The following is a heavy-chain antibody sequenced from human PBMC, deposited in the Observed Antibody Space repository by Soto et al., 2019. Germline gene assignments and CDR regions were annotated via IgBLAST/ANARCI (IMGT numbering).Heavy chain of an antibody. D-gene: IGHD1-26*01. CDR2: IYPGDSDT. Sequence: PGESLKISCKGSGYSFTSYWIGWVRQMPGKGLEWMGIIYPGDSDTRYSPSFQGQVTISADKSISTAYLQWSSLKASDTAMYYCAILPSGSYYYFYGMDVWGQGTTVTVSS. CDR1: GYSFTSYW. V-gene: IGHV5-51*01. J-gene: IGHJ6*02. CDR3: AILPSGSYYYFYGMDV.